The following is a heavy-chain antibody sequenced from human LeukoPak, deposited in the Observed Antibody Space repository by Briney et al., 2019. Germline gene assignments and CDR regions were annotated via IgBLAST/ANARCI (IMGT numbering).Heavy chain of an antibody. V-gene: IGHV1-2*02. CDR3: ARERSIAAAGTLGY. J-gene: IGHJ4*02. CDR2: INPNSGGT. D-gene: IGHD6-13*01. Sequence: ASVKVSCKASGYSFTSYGISWVRQAPGQGLEWMGWINPNSGGTNYAQKFQGRVTMTRDTSISTAYMELSRLRSDDTAVYYCARERSIAAAGTLGYWGQGTLVTVSS. CDR1: GYSFTSYG.